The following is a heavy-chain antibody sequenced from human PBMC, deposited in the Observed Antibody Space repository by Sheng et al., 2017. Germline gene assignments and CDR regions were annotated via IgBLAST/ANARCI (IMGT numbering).Heavy chain of an antibody. CDR1: GYTFTSYD. CDR3: ARGPNNWNYGGVYYMDV. CDR2: MNPNSGNT. D-gene: IGHD1-7*01. Sequence: QVQLVQSGAEVKKPGASVKVSCKASGYTFTSYDINWVRQATGQGLEWMGWMNPNSGNTGYAQKFQGRVTITRNTSISTAYMELSSLRSEDTAVYYCARGPNNWNYGGVYYMDVWGKGTTVTVSS. J-gene: IGHJ6*03. V-gene: IGHV1-8*03.